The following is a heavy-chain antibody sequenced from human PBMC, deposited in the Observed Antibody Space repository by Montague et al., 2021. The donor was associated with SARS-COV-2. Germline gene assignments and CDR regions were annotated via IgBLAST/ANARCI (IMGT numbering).Heavy chain of an antibody. Sequence: SQTLSLTCAVYGGSFNGYYWNWIRQPPGKGLEWIGEISDIGSTTYNPSLESRLTTSVDRSKNQFSLRLTSVTAADTAVYYCVRERECSGGSCYGPDDDAFDILGQGTVVTVSS. CDR2: ISDIGST. J-gene: IGHJ3*02. D-gene: IGHD2-15*01. CDR3: VRERECSGGSCYGPDDDAFDI. CDR1: GGSFNGYY. V-gene: IGHV4-34*01.